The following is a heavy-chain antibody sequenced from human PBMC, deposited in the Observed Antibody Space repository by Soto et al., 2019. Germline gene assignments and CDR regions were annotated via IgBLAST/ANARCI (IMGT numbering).Heavy chain of an antibody. CDR1: GFTFSKYG. CDR2: ISYDESNK. D-gene: IGHD4-17*01. V-gene: IGHV3-30*03. Sequence: GGSLGLSCAASGFTFSKYGMHWVRQAPGKGLEWVAVISYDESNKYYADSVKGRFTISRDNSKNTLYLQMNSLRAEDTAVYYCARDLSGDYGALDTWGQGTMVTVSS. CDR3: ARDLSGDYGALDT. J-gene: IGHJ3*02.